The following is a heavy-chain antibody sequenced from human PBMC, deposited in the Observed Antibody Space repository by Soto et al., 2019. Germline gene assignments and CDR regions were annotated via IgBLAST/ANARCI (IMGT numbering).Heavy chain of an antibody. CDR2: IYWDDDK. J-gene: IGHJ3*02. CDR3: AHSTYRSSWYGDAFDI. CDR1: GFSLSTRRVG. Sequence: QITLKESGPPLVKPTQTLTLTCTFSGFSLSTRRVGVGWIRQPPGKALEWLALIYWDDDKRYSPSLKSRLTTTKDPSKNQVVLTMTNMGPVDTATYYCAHSTYRSSWYGDAFDIWGQGTMVTVSS. D-gene: IGHD6-13*01. V-gene: IGHV2-5*02.